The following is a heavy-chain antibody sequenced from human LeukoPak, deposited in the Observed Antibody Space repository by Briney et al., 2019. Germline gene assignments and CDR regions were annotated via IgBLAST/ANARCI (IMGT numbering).Heavy chain of an antibody. CDR2: IYTSGST. Sequence: SETLSLTCTASGGSISSYYWSWIRQPAGKGLEWIGRIYTSGSTNYNPSLQSRVTMSVDTSKNQFSLRLSSVTAADTAVYYCARGDCSSPSCTRGYNWFDPWGQGSLVTVSS. CDR3: ARGDCSSPSCTRGYNWFDP. V-gene: IGHV4-4*07. CDR1: GGSISSYY. D-gene: IGHD2-2*01. J-gene: IGHJ5*02.